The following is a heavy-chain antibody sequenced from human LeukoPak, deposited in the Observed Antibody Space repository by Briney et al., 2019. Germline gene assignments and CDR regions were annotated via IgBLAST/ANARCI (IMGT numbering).Heavy chain of an antibody. Sequence: ASVKVSCKASGYTFTSYYMHWVRQAPGQGLEWMGIINPSGGSTSYAQKFQGRVTMTRDMSTSTVYMELSSLRSDDTAVYYCARAGAVVDNWFDPWGQGTLVTVSS. J-gene: IGHJ5*02. CDR2: INPSGGST. CDR1: GYTFTSYY. V-gene: IGHV1-46*01. CDR3: ARAGAVVDNWFDP. D-gene: IGHD2-15*01.